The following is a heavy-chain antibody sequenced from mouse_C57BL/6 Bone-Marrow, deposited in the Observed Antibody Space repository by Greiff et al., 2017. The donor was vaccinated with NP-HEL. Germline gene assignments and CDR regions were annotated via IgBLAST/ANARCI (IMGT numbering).Heavy chain of an antibody. CDR3: ASLTTVVAPYAMDY. D-gene: IGHD1-1*01. Sequence: VQLQQSGPELVKPGASVKISCKASGYTFTDYYMNWVKQSPGKSLEWIGDINPNNGGTSYNQKFKGKATLTVDKSSSTAYMELRSLTSEDSAVYYCASLTTVVAPYAMDYWGQGTSVTVSS. V-gene: IGHV1-26*01. J-gene: IGHJ4*01. CDR1: GYTFTDYY. CDR2: INPNNGGT.